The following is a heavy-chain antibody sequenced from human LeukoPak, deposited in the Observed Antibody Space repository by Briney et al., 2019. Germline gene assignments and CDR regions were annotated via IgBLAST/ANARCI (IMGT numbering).Heavy chain of an antibody. Sequence: GGSLRLSCAASGFTFADYTMHWVRQAPGKGLEWVSLISWVGDSTYYADSVNGRFTIYRDNSKNSLYLQMNSLITEHTALYYDLQDARDFWSGYYSHFDYWGQGTLVTVSS. D-gene: IGHD3-3*01. CDR2: ISWVGDST. CDR1: GFTFADYT. V-gene: IGHV3-43*01. CDR3: LQDARDFWSGYYSHFDY. J-gene: IGHJ4*02.